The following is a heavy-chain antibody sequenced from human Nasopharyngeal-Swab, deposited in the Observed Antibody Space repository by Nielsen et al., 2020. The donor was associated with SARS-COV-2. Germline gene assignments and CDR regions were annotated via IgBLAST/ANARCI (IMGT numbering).Heavy chain of an antibody. D-gene: IGHD3-3*01. V-gene: IGHV1-24*01. CDR3: ATYPLRSGYYTGREFDY. Sequence: ASGKVSCKVSGYTLTELSMHWVRQAPGKGLEWMGGFDPEDGETIYAQKFQGRVTMTEDTSTDTAYMELSSLRSEDTAVYYCATYPLRSGYYTGREFDYWGQGTLVTVSS. J-gene: IGHJ4*02. CDR1: GYTLTELS. CDR2: FDPEDGET.